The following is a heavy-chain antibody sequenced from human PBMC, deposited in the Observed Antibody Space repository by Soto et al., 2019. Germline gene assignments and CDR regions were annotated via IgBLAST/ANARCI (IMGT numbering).Heavy chain of an antibody. CDR3: AISYGSGTYGRLDP. CDR2: IIPIFGTT. D-gene: IGHD3-10*01. CDR1: GGTFSSYA. V-gene: IGHV1-69*01. Sequence: QIQLVQSGAEVKKPGSSVKISCKASGGTFSSYAINCVRQTPGQGLEWMGGIIPIFGTTNYAQKFQGRVTVTADDSTTTAYMVLNSLRSEVTAMYCCAISYGSGTYGRLDPWCQGTLVSVSS. J-gene: IGHJ5*02.